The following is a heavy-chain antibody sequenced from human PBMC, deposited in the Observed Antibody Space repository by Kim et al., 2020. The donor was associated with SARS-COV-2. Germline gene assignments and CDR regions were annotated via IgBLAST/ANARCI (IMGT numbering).Heavy chain of an antibody. CDR1: GFTFSSYS. CDR3: ARDHSTSSWYPQHYYYYGMDV. CDR2: ISSSSSYI. D-gene: IGHD6-13*01. Sequence: GGSLRLSCAASGFTFSSYSMNWVRQAPGKGLEWVSSISSSSSYIYYADSVKGRFTISRDNAKNSLYLQMNSLRAEDTAVYYCARDHSTSSWYPQHYYYYGMDVWGQGTTVTVSS. V-gene: IGHV3-21*01. J-gene: IGHJ6*02.